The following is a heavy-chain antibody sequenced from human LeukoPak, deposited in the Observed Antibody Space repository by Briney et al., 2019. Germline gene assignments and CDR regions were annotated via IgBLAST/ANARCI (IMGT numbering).Heavy chain of an antibody. CDR3: ARVYYYGSVPFYYYYGMDV. J-gene: IGHJ6*02. CDR2: ISAYNGNT. CDR1: GYTFTSYG. Sequence: EASVKVSCKASGYTFTSYGSSWVRQAPGQGLEWMGWISAYNGNTNYAQKLQGRVTMTTDTSTSTAYMERRSLRSDDTAVYYCARVYYYGSVPFYYYYGMDVWGQGTTVTVSS. D-gene: IGHD3-10*01. V-gene: IGHV1-18*01.